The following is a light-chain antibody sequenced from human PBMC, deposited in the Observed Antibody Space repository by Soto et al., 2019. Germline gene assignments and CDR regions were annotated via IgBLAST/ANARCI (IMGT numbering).Light chain of an antibody. CDR2: WAS. V-gene: IGKV4-1*01. CDR3: QQYYNTPYT. Sequence: DIMMTQSPDSLAVSLGERATINCKSSQSVLYSSNNKNYLTWYQQKPGQPPKLLIYWASTRESGVPDRFSGSGSGTDFTLTISSLQAEYVAVYYCQQYYNTPYTFGQGTKLEIK. CDR1: QSVLYSSNNKNY. J-gene: IGKJ2*01.